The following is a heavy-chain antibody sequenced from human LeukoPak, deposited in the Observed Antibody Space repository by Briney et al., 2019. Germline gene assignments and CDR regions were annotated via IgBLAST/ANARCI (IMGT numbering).Heavy chain of an antibody. J-gene: IGHJ4*02. D-gene: IGHD5-24*01. CDR1: GGSISSYY. CDR3: ARVSSGSRRDGYNVVDY. CDR2: IYYSGST. V-gene: IGHV4-59*01. Sequence: KTSETLSLTCTVPGGSISSYYWTWLRQPPGKGLEWIGCIYYSGSTSYNPSLMSRVTFSVDTSRNQFSLRLTSVTTADTAVYYCARVSSGSRRDGYNVVDYWGQGTLVTVSS.